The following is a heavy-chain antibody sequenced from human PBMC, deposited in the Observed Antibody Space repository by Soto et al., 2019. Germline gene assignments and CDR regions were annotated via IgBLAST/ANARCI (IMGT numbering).Heavy chain of an antibody. Sequence: GGSLRLSCAASGFTVSSKYMSWVRQAPGKGLEWISVIWSAGLIYYADSVRGRFTIPRDISKNILYLEMTSLRADDTAVYYCAREAPMDVWGQGTTVTVSS. V-gene: IGHV3-53*01. J-gene: IGHJ6*02. CDR1: GFTVSSKY. CDR3: AREAPMDV. CDR2: IWSAGLI.